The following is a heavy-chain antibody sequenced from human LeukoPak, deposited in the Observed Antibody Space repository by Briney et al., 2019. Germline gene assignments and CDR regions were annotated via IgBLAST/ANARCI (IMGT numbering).Heavy chain of an antibody. CDR1: GFTFSSYS. CDR2: ISSSSDYI. V-gene: IGHV3-21*01. Sequence: PGGSLRPSCAASGFTFSSYSMNWVRQAPGKGLEWVSSISSSSDYIYYADSVKGRFTISRDNAKNSLYLQMNSLRAEDTAVYYCVSWGGYYDSSGYYSPFDYWGQGTLVTVSS. D-gene: IGHD3-22*01. CDR3: VSWGGYYDSSGYYSPFDY. J-gene: IGHJ4*02.